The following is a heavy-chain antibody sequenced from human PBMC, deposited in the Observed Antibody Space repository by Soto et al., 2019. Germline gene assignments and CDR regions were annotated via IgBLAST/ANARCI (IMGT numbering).Heavy chain of an antibody. V-gene: IGHV1-69*02. CDR2: INPILSMS. CDR1: GDTFSFYT. CDR3: ATTYGSGYRAFDY. Sequence: QVQLVQSGAEVKKPGSSVKVSCKASGDTFSFYTINWVRQARGLGLEWMGRINPILSMSNYAQKFQGRVTITADKSTSTAYMELSSLRSEDTAMYYCATTYGSGYRAFDYWCQGALVTVSS. J-gene: IGHJ4*02. D-gene: IGHD3-10*01.